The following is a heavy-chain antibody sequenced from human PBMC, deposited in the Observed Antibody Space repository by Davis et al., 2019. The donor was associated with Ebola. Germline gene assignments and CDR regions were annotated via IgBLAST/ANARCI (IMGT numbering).Heavy chain of an antibody. D-gene: IGHD3-3*01. Sequence: GESLKISCAASGFTFSRYGMHWVRQAPGKGLEWVAFIRHDGSNKYYADSVKGRFTISRDNSKKTMYLQMNSLRAEDTAVYYCARSGLSFGVVKYHYGMDVWGKGTTVTVSS. J-gene: IGHJ6*04. CDR1: GFTFSRYG. CDR2: IRHDGSNK. CDR3: ARSGLSFGVVKYHYGMDV. V-gene: IGHV3-30*02.